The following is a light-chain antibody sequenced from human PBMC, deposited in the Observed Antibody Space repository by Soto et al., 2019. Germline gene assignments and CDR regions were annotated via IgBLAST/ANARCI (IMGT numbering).Light chain of an antibody. CDR2: GAS. CDR3: QQYGGPVPWT. V-gene: IGKV3-20*01. CDR1: QTISGNY. J-gene: IGKJ1*01. Sequence: PGERATVSCRASQTISGNYLAWYQKKPGQAPRLLIYGASTRATGIPDRFTGSGSGTDFTLTIARLEPEDFAVYYCQQYGGPVPWTFGQGTKVEV.